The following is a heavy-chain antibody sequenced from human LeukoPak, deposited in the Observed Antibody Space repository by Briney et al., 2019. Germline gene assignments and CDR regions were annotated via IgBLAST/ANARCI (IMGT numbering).Heavy chain of an antibody. CDR3: AREGQITTGYYYYMDV. V-gene: IGHV3-7*01. D-gene: IGHD3-16*01. CDR1: GFTFGNYW. Sequence: GGSLRLSCATSGFTFGNYWMSWVRQAPGKGLEWVANIKQDGSEKYYVDSVKGRFTISRENAKNSLYLQMNSLRVDDMAVYYCAREGQITTGYYYYMDVWGKGSTATVSS. CDR2: IKQDGSEK. J-gene: IGHJ6*03.